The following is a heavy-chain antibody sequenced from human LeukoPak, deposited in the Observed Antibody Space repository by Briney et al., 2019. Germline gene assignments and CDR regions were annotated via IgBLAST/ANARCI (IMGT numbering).Heavy chain of an antibody. CDR1: GFTFSSYE. CDR2: ISSSGSSI. J-gene: IGHJ6*03. CDR3: ARDYSSSWTGRYYYYMDV. D-gene: IGHD6-13*01. V-gene: IGHV3-48*03. Sequence: PGGSLRPSCAASGFTFSSYEMNWVRQAPGKGLEWVSYISSSGSSIYYADSVKGRFTISRDNAKNSLYLQMGSLRAEDTAVYYCARDYSSSWTGRYYYYMDVWGRGTTVTVSS.